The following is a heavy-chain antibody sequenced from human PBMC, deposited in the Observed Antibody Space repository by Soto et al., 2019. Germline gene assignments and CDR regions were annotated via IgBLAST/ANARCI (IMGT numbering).Heavy chain of an antibody. V-gene: IGHV3-30*19. CDR1: GFTFSSYG. CDR2: ISYDGSNK. Sequence: GGSLRLSCAASGFTFSSYGMHWVRQAPGKGLEWVAVISYDGSNKYYADSVKGRFTISRDNSKNTLYLQMNSLRAEDTAVYYCARATGGHSSSWYRYYYYGMDVWGQGTTVTVSS. CDR3: ARATGGHSSSWYRYYYYGMDV. J-gene: IGHJ6*02. D-gene: IGHD6-13*01.